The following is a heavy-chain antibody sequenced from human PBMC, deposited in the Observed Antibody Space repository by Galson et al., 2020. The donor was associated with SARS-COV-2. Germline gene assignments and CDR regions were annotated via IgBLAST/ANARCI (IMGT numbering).Heavy chain of an antibody. CDR3: AREMDDAFDI. V-gene: IGHV1-2*02. CDR1: GYTFTGHF. D-gene: IGHD2-8*01. J-gene: IGHJ3*02. CDR2: IDPKGGVT. Sequence: ASVKVSCETSGYTFTGHFIHWVRQAPGQGLEWVGWIDPKGGVTNYAQKFRGRVTVTRDTSSSTSCMELRSLTSDDTAVYYCAREMDDAFDIWGQGTLVTVSS.